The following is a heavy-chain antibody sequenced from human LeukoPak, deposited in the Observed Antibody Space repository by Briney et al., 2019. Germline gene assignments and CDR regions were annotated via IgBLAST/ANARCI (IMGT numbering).Heavy chain of an antibody. CDR1: GGSFSGYY. Sequence: PSETLSLTCAVYGGSFSGYYWSWIRRPAGKGLESIGHISTSGSTNYNPSLKSRVTMSVDTSKNQFSLKLSSVTAADTAVYYCARGSSSWSGDAFDIWGQGTMVTVSS. J-gene: IGHJ3*02. CDR3: ARGSSSWSGDAFDI. D-gene: IGHD6-13*01. V-gene: IGHV4-59*10. CDR2: ISTSGST.